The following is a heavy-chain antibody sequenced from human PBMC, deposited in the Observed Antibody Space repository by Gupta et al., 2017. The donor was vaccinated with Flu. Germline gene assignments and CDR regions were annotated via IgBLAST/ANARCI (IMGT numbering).Heavy chain of an antibody. CDR1: GFTFSSYA. CDR3: VKDRGSGYGDYVYAY. D-gene: IGHD4-17*01. V-gene: IGHV3-23*01. J-gene: IGHJ4*02. Sequence: EIQLLESGGGLVQPGGSLRRPWVASGFTFSSYALRWVRQVPGGGLGWVSGITGRGDSTYYADSVKGRFTISRDNSKNTLFLQMNSLRAEDTAVYYCVKDRGSGYGDYVYAYWGQGTQVTVSS. CDR2: ITGRGDST.